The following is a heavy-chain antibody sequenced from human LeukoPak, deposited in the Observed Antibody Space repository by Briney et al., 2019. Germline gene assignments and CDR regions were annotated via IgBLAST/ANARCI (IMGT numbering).Heavy chain of an antibody. D-gene: IGHD4-17*01. CDR3: ARGARRYGDFDS. Sequence: GSLRLSCAASGFTFSDDYMSWIRQAPGKGLEWVSYIANSGRTFYYADSVKGRFTISRDNTKKSLYLQMNNLRAEDTAIYYCARGARRYGDFDSWGQGTLVTVSS. CDR2: IANSGRTF. V-gene: IGHV3-11*01. CDR1: GFTFSDDY. J-gene: IGHJ5*01.